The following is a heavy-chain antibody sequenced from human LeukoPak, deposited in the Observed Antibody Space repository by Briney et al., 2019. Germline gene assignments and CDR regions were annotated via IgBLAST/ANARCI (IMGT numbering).Heavy chain of an antibody. D-gene: IGHD5/OR15-5a*01. V-gene: IGHV4-39*01. CDR2: VFYSGAT. J-gene: IGHJ4*02. Sequence: PSETLSLTCIVSGDSLSSSRHYWGWLRQPPGKALEWIGSVFYSGATYYNPSLKSRVTLSVGESKNQFTLKLSSVTAADTAVYYCALRNIGGTVGNVHDYRLTTFPLWGQGTLVTVSS. CDR1: GDSLSSSRHY. CDR3: ALRNIGGTVGNVHDYRLTTFPL.